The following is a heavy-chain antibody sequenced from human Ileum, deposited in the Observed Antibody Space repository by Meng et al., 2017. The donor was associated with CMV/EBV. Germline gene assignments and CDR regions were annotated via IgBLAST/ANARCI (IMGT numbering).Heavy chain of an antibody. Sequence: SVKVSCKASGGTFSSYAISWVRQAPGQGLEWMGGIIPILGIANYAQKFQGRVTITADNSTSTAYMELSSLSSEDTAVYYCARGIIAAEGFDYYYGMDDWGQGTMVTVSS. CDR3: ARGIIAAEGFDYYYGMDD. CDR1: GGTFSSYA. V-gene: IGHV1-69*10. CDR2: IIPILGIA. D-gene: IGHD6-13*01. J-gene: IGHJ6*02.